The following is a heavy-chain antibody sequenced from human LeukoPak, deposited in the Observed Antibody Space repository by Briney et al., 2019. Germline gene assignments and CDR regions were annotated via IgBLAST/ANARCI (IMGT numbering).Heavy chain of an antibody. D-gene: IGHD2-2*01. CDR3: AREVVPAATYMDV. Sequence: SETLSLTCSVSGGSISDYYWTWIRQPAGKGLEWIGRINASGTTRYNPSLKSRLAMSVDTSKNQFSLKLTSVTAADTAVYYCAREVVPAATYMDVWGKGTTVTISS. V-gene: IGHV4-4*07. CDR1: GGSISDYY. J-gene: IGHJ6*03. CDR2: INASGTT.